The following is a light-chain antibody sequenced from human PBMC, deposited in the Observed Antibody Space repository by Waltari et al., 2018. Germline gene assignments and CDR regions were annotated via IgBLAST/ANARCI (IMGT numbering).Light chain of an antibody. CDR3: TSYTTSSTLV. CDR2: QVT. J-gene: IGLJ1*01. CDR1: SSDVGAYDY. Sequence: QSALTQPASVSGSPGRSITISCTGTSSDVGAYDYISWYQQLPGKAPKLLLYQVTYRPSGVPGRFSGSKSGNMASLTISGLQADDDADYYCTSYTTSSTLVFGTGTKVTVL. V-gene: IGLV2-14*01.